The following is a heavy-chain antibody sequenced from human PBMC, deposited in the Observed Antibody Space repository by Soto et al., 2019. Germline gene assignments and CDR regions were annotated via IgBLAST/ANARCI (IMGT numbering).Heavy chain of an antibody. CDR1: GFTFSSYS. CDR3: ARPNPYYYDSSGYYYPW. CDR2: ISSSSSYI. Sequence: GGSLRLSCAASGFTFSSYSMNWVRQAPGKGLEWVSSISSSSSYIYYADSVKGRFTISRDNAKNSLYLQMNSLRAEDTAVYYCARPNPYYYDSSGYYYPWWGQGTTVTVSS. D-gene: IGHD3-22*01. J-gene: IGHJ6*02. V-gene: IGHV3-21*01.